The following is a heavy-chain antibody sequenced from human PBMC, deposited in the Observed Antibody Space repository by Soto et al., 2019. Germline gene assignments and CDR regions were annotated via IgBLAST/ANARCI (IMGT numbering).Heavy chain of an antibody. CDR1: GYSFTSYW. J-gene: IGHJ4*02. CDR3: ASGNDDSSGYLDY. D-gene: IGHD3-22*01. Sequence: ESLKISCKGSGYSFTSYWISWVRQMPGKGLEWMGRIDPSDSYTNYSPSFQGHVTISADKSISTAYLQWSSLKASDTAMYYCASGNDDSSGYLDYWGRGTLVTVSS. V-gene: IGHV5-10-1*01. CDR2: IDPSDSYT.